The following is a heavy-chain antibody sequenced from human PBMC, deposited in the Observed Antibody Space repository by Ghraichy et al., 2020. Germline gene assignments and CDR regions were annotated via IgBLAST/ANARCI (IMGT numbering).Heavy chain of an antibody. J-gene: IGHJ6*02. CDR3: ARDRGEKLRFLEWLTQGNYYYGMDV. D-gene: IGHD3-3*01. CDR1: GGTFSSYA. Sequence: SVKVSCKASGGTFSSYAISWVRQAPGQGLEWMGRIIPILGIANYAQKFQGRVMITADKSTSTAYMELSSLRSEDTAVYYCARDRGEKLRFLEWLTQGNYYYGMDVWGQGTTVTVSS. CDR2: IIPILGIA. V-gene: IGHV1-69*04.